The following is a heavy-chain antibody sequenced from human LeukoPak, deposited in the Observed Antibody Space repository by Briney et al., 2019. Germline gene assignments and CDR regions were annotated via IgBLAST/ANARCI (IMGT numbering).Heavy chain of an antibody. CDR3: AREFCSTSCYVNWFDP. CDR1: GYDSTSYG. D-gene: IGHD2-2*01. J-gene: IGHJ5*02. Sequence: ASVKVSCKASGYDSTSYGVSWVRQAPGQGLEWMGRISGYNGNTNYAQNLQGRVTMTTDTSTSTAYMELSSLRSDDTAVYYCAREFCSTSCYVNWFDPWGQGTLVTVSS. V-gene: IGHV1-18*01. CDR2: ISGYNGNT.